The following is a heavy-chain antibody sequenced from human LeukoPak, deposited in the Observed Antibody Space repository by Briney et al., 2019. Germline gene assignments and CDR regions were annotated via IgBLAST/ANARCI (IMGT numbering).Heavy chain of an antibody. D-gene: IGHD2-2*01. CDR3: AKGVVPAAYRYYFDY. CDR1: GFTFSSYA. J-gene: IGHJ4*02. Sequence: GGSLRLSCAASGFTFSSYAMGWVRQAPGKGLEWASRISGSGGSTYYTDSVKGRFTISRDNSKNTLHLRMNSLRAEDTAVYYCAKGVVPAAYRYYFDYWGQGTLVTVSS. CDR2: ISGSGGST. V-gene: IGHV3-23*01.